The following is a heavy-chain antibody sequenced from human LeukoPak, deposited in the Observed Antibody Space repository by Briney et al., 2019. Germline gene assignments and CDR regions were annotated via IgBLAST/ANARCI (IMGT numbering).Heavy chain of an antibody. D-gene: IGHD3-10*01. V-gene: IGHV3-66*01. CDR2: IYSGGST. CDR3: AREVDGSGSYYNPPYYYMDV. CDR1: GFTVSSNY. J-gene: IGHJ6*03. Sequence: GGSLRLSCAASGFTVSSNYMSWVRQAPGKGLEWVSVIYSGGSTYYADSVKGRFTISRDNSKNTLYLQMNSLRAEDTAVYYCAREVDGSGSYYNPPYYYMDVWGKGTTVTVSS.